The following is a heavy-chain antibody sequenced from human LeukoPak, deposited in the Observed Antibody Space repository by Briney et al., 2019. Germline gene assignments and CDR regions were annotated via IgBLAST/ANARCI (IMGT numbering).Heavy chain of an antibody. Sequence: GGSLRLSCAASGFTFSDFAMSWVRQAPGKGLEWVSGISGSGSRTDYAGSVKGRFTISRDNSKNIVFLQMNSLRAEDAAVYYCAKDLPDTSVGGTTRAPYYLASWGQGTLVTVSS. CDR3: AKDLPDTSVGGTTRAPYYLAS. J-gene: IGHJ4*02. CDR1: GFTFSDFA. V-gene: IGHV3-23*01. D-gene: IGHD6-19*01. CDR2: ISGSGSRT.